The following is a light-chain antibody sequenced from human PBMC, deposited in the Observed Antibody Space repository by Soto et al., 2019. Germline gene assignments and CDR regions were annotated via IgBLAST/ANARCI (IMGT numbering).Light chain of an antibody. CDR2: GAS. Sequence: EIVLTQSPGTLPSSPGERATLSCRVSQSGSSSYLAWYQQKPGQTPRLLIYGASSSSTGIPARFSGSGSGTDCTLTISTLEPEEFAVEYCHQYGSSPCTFGGATKVEI. CDR3: HQYGSSPCT. J-gene: IGKJ4*02. CDR1: QSGSSSY. V-gene: IGKV3-20*01.